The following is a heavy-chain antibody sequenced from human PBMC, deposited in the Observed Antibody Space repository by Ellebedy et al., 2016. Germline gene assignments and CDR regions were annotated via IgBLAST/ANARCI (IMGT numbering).Heavy chain of an antibody. D-gene: IGHD3-22*01. V-gene: IGHV3-48*04. CDR2: ISASDGTI. CDR1: GFTFSRSS. J-gene: IGHJ4*02. Sequence: GGSLRLXXVASGFTFSRSSMNWVRQAPGKGLEWVSYISASDGTIYYADSVKGRFTISRDNANFSLFLHMNSLRVEDTAIYYCARDPHGGNYYDSSGFADYWGQGALVTVSS. CDR3: ARDPHGGNYYDSSGFADY.